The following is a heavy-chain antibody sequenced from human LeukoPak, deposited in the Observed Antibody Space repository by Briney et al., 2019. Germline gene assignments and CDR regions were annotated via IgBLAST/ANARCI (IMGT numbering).Heavy chain of an antibody. CDR1: GGSISSYY. J-gene: IGHJ4*02. CDR2: IYTSGST. CDR3: ARIPYYDILTGYGPFDY. Sequence: SETLSLTCTVSGGSISSYYWSWIRQPAGKGLEWIGRIYTSGSTNYNPSLESRVTMSVDTSKNQFSLKLSSVTAADTAVYYCARIPYYDILTGYGPFDYWGQGTLVTVSS. V-gene: IGHV4-4*07. D-gene: IGHD3-9*01.